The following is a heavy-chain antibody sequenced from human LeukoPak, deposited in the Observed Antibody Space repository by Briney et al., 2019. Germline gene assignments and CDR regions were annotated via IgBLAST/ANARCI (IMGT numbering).Heavy chain of an antibody. Sequence: SETLSLTCTVSGGSISSSSYYWGWIRQPPGKGLEWIGSIYYSGSTYYNPSLKSRVTISVDTSKNQSSLKLSSVTAADTAVYYCARDRVGIAAAATIRGNWFDPWGQGTLVTVSS. D-gene: IGHD6-13*01. V-gene: IGHV4-39*07. CDR3: ARDRVGIAAAATIRGNWFDP. CDR1: GGSISSSSYY. J-gene: IGHJ5*02. CDR2: IYYSGST.